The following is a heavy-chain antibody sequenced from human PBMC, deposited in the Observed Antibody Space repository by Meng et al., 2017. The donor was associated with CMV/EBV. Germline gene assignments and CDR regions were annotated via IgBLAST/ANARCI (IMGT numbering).Heavy chain of an antibody. V-gene: IGHV1-2*02. Sequence: ASVKVSCKASGYTFTGYYMHWVRQAPGQGLEWMGWINPNSGGTNYAQKFQGRVTMTRDTSISTAYMELSRLRSDDTAVYYCARSAPYCSGGSCFFYWGQGTLVIVSS. CDR2: INPNSGGT. CDR3: ARSAPYCSGGSCFFY. D-gene: IGHD2-15*01. CDR1: GYTFTGYY. J-gene: IGHJ4*02.